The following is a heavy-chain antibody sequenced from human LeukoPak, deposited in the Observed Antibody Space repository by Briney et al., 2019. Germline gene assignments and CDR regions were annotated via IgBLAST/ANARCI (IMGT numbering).Heavy chain of an antibody. CDR1: GFTFSSYW. D-gene: IGHD5-12*01. CDR2: IKQDGSEK. CDR3: ARDDATKIIEH. Sequence: GGSLRPSCAASGFTFSSYWMSWVRQAPGKGLEWVANIKQDGSEKYYADSVKGRFTISRDNAKNSLYLQMNSLRAEDTAVYYCARDDATKIIEHGGQGTWVPVS. J-gene: IGHJ4*02. V-gene: IGHV3-7*01.